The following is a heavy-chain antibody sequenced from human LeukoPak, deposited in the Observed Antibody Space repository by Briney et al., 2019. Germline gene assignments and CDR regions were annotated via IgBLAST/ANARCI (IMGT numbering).Heavy chain of an antibody. J-gene: IGHJ4*02. CDR3: ARDQVGRRLWFGGGDYFDY. V-gene: IGHV4-59*01. D-gene: IGHD3-10*01. CDR1: GGSISSYY. Sequence: SETLSLTCTVSGGSISSYYWSWIRQPPGKGLEWIGYIYYSGSTNYNPSLKSRVTISVDTSKNQFSLKLTSVTAADTAVYYCARDQVGRRLWFGGGDYFDYWGQGTLVTVSS. CDR2: IYYSGST.